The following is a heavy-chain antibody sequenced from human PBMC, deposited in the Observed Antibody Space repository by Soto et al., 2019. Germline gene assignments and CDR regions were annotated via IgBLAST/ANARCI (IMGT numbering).Heavy chain of an antibody. CDR3: TRAESGNGAY. Sequence: RQAPGQGLEWMGGIIPIFGTANYAQKFQGRVTITADESTSTAYMELSSLRSEDLAVDYCTRAESGNGAYRGQGTLVTVFS. CDR2: IIPIFGTA. V-gene: IGHV1-69*01. D-gene: IGHD3-3*01. J-gene: IGHJ4*02.